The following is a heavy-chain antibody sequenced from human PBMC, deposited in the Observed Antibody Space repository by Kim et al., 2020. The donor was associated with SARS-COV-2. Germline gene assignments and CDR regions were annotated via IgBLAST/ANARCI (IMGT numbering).Heavy chain of an antibody. J-gene: IGHJ3*02. CDR2: IDSTGTYI. CDR3: AKGSFGAFHI. D-gene: IGHD3-10*01. V-gene: IGHV3-21*01. CDR1: GFIFSTDS. Sequence: GGYLRLSCAGSGFIFSTDSMNWVRQAPGKGLEWVSSIDSTGTYIFHADSLKGRFTISRDNARNSLYLQMNSLRAEDTAAYYCAKGSFGAFHIWGQGTMVT.